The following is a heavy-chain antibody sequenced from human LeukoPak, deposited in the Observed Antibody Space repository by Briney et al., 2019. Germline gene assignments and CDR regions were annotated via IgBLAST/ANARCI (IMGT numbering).Heavy chain of an antibody. V-gene: IGHV3-23*01. Sequence: GGSLRLSCAASGFTFNKYAMSWVRQAPGKGLEWVSAISDNGGDRKYADSVKGRFTISRDNAKNSLYLQMNSLRAEDTAVYYCARVVVVVPAAIAYYYYGMDVWGQGTTVTVSS. CDR2: ISDNGGDR. CDR1: GFTFNKYA. CDR3: ARVVVVVPAAIAYYYYGMDV. J-gene: IGHJ6*02. D-gene: IGHD2-2*01.